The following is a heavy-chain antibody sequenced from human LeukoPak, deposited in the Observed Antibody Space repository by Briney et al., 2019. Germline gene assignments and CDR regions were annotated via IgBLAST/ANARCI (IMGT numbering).Heavy chain of an antibody. V-gene: IGHV3-49*04. D-gene: IGHD3-10*01. CDR2: IRSKPCGGTT. CDR1: GGTLGDYS. CDR3: TRDLGPTTMVRGVIRWAMNGY. Sequence: GGSQRLSCTISGGTLGDYSRSWVRQPPGKGLEWVGFIRSKPCGGTTEYAASVKVRLRVSRDDHKTSAYLQMNSLKIEDPAVYHCTRDLGPTTMVRGVIRWAMNGYWGQGTLVTVSS. J-gene: IGHJ4*02.